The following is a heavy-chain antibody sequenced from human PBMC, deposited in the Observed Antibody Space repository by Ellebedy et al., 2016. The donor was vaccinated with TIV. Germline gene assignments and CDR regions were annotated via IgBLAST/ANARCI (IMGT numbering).Heavy chain of an antibody. CDR3: ARTRDSAWQDTDN. J-gene: IGHJ4*02. CDR2: IHYSGSA. CDR1: GGSISSGDYY. V-gene: IGHV4-30-4*02. Sequence: MPSETLSLTCTVSGGSISSGDYYWSWIRQPPGKGLEWIGFIHYSGSAFYNPSLKSRVTITVDMSKIHFSLNLSAVTAADTAVYYCARTRDSAWQDTDNWGQGTLVTVSS.